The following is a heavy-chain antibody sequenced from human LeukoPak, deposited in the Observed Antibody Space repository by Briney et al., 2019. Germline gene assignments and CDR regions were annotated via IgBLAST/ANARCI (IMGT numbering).Heavy chain of an antibody. D-gene: IGHD2-2*01. CDR2: MNWNGVNT. J-gene: IGHJ4*02. CDR3: VKADCSSTSCLTDS. V-gene: IGHV3-9*01. CDR1: GFTFDDYA. Sequence: GGSLRLSCAASGFTFDDYAMHWVRQGPGKGLEWVSGMNWNGVNTDYADPVKGRFTISRENAQNSLYLQMSSLRPEDTALYYCVKADCSSTSCLTDSWGPGTPVIVSS.